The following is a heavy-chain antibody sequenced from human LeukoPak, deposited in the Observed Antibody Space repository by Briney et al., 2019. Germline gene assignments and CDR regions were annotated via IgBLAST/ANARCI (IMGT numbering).Heavy chain of an antibody. V-gene: IGHV4-34*01. CDR3: ARGREIVVVPAATSWFDP. D-gene: IGHD2-2*01. CDR1: GGSFSGYY. CDR2: INHSGST. Sequence: SETLSLTCAVYGGSFSGYYWSWIRQPPGKGLEWIGEINHSGSTNYNPSLKSRVTISVDTSKNQFSLKLSSVTAADTAVYYCARGREIVVVPAATSWFDPWGQGTLVTVSS. J-gene: IGHJ5*02.